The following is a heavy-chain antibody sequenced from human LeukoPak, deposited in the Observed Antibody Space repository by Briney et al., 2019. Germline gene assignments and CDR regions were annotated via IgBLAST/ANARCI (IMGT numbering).Heavy chain of an antibody. D-gene: IGHD3-22*01. CDR1: GGSISGYY. V-gene: IGHV4-59*08. CDR2: IYYSGST. CDR3: ARHFTYYYDSSGHPRDAFDI. Sequence: PSETLSLTCTVSGGSISGYYWSWIRQSPGKGLVWIGYIYYSGSTNYNPSLKSRVTISVDMSRNQVSLKLSSVTAADTALYYCARHFTYYYDSSGHPRDAFDIWGQGTMVTVSS. J-gene: IGHJ3*02.